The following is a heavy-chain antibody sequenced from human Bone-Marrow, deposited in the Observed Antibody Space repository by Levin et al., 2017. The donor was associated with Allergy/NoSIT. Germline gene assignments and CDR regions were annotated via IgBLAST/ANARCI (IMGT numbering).Heavy chain of an antibody. J-gene: IGHJ4*02. CDR2: ISNDGRNK. CDR3: VRQADTAVAGLDDH. CDR1: GFTFSDYG. V-gene: IGHV3-30*03. Sequence: HPGESLKISCVASGFTFSDYGMNWVRQAPGKGLEWVAVISNDGRNKYYADSLKGRFTISRDNPKTTLYLQMNSLTTEDTAMYYCVRQADTAVAGLDDHWGQGTLVTVSS. D-gene: IGHD6-19*01.